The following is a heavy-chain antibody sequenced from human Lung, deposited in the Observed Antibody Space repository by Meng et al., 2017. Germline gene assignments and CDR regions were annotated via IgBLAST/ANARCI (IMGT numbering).Heavy chain of an antibody. J-gene: IGHJ4*02. CDR3: ARGPTTMAHDFDY. CDR1: GQTISMYY. D-gene: IGHD4-11*01. CDR2: INHSGST. Sequence: QVQRDKWRSRLYKPPKPLSPSAVVPGQTISMYYWSGIRHPPGKGLEWIGKINHSGSTNYNPSLESRATISVDTSQNKLSLKLNSMTAADSAVYYCARGPTTMAHDFDYWGQGTLVTVSS. V-gene: IGHV4-34*01.